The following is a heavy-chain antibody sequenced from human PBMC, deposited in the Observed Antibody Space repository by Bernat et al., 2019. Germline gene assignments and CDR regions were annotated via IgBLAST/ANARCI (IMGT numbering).Heavy chain of an antibody. CDR2: IYYSGNT. J-gene: IGHJ6*03. CDR3: ARLVYCSSTSCIIYYYYMDV. V-gene: IGHV4-39*01. Sequence: LQLQESGPGLVKPSETLSLTCTVSGGSISRNIYYWGWIRQPPGKGLEWIGSIYYSGNTYYNPSLKSRVTMSVDTSKNQFSLKLSSVTAADPAVYYCARLVYCSSTSCIIYYYYMDVWGKGTTVTVSS. D-gene: IGHD2-2*01. CDR1: GGSISRNIYY.